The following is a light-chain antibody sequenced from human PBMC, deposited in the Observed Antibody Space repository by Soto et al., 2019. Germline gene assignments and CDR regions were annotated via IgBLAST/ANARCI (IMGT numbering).Light chain of an antibody. J-gene: IGLJ3*02. V-gene: IGLV2-14*01. CDR2: EVS. Sequence: QSALTQPASVSGSPGQSITISCTGTSSDVGAYNYVSWYQQHPGKAPKLIIYEVSNRPSGVSNRFSGSKSANTASLTISGLQAEDEADYYCNSYTSSSARVFVGGTKLTVL. CDR3: NSYTSSSARV. CDR1: SSDVGAYNY.